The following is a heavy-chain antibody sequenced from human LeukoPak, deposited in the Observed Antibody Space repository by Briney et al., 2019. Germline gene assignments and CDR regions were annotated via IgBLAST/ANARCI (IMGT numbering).Heavy chain of an antibody. J-gene: IGHJ4*02. CDR1: GFTFSNSA. Sequence: GGSLRLSCAVSGFTFSNSAMSWVRQAPGKGLEWVSAISASGGTTYYADSVKGRFTISRDNSKNTLYLQMNSLRAEDTAVYYCARDGVAVAGTNFDYWGQGTLVTVSS. CDR3: ARDGVAVAGTNFDY. CDR2: ISASGGTT. D-gene: IGHD6-19*01. V-gene: IGHV3-23*01.